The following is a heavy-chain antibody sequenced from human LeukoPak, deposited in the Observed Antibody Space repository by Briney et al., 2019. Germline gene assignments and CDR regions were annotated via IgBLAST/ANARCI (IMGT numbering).Heavy chain of an antibody. CDR3: SRSGSGFSYDTFDI. V-gene: IGHV4-59*08. CDR2: IYYTGST. J-gene: IGHJ3*02. CDR1: GDSISNYY. D-gene: IGHD3-22*01. Sequence: SETLSLTCAVSGDSISNYYWSWIRQPPGEGLEWIGYIYYTGSTNYNPSLKSRVTISVGTSKNQFSLKLTSVTAADPAVYYCSRSGSGFSYDTFDIWGQGTVVSV.